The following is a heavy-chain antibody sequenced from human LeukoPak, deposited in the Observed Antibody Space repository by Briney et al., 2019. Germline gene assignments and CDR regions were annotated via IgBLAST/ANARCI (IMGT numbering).Heavy chain of an antibody. Sequence: SETLSLTRTVSGGSISTYYWSWIRQPAGKGLEWIGRIYTSGSTNYNPSLKSRVTMSLDTSKNHMSLNLSSVTAADTAVYYCARLPYSSGYFDAFDIWGQGTMVSVSS. CDR2: IYTSGST. D-gene: IGHD3-22*01. J-gene: IGHJ3*02. CDR1: GGSISTYY. CDR3: ARLPYSSGYFDAFDI. V-gene: IGHV4-4*07.